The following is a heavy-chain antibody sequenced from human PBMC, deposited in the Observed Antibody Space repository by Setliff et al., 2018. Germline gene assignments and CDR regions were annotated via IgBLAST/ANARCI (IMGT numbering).Heavy chain of an antibody. J-gene: IGHJ3*02. CDR2: IFHTGRS. D-gene: IGHD5-18*01. CDR1: GYSINNAYY. V-gene: IGHV4-38-2*02. CDR3: AKDVGDGYGVDAYASGGFDI. Sequence: SETLSLTCAVSGYSINNAYYWGWIRQTPGKGLEWIGSIFHTGRSYYNPSLKSRVTMSVDPSHSQFSLKLSSVTAADTAVYYCAKDVGDGYGVDAYASGGFDIWGQGTLVTVSS.